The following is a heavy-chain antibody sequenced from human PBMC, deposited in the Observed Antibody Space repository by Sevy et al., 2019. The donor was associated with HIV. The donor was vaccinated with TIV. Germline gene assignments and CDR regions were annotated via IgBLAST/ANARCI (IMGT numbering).Heavy chain of an antibody. Sequence: ASVKVSCKASGGTFNSYAIYWVRQAPGQGLEWMGGIIPLFGAANYALRFQGRVTITADESTSTVYMELSSLKSEDTAVYYCARGGESNWDFDYWGQGTLVTVSS. CDR1: GGTFNSYA. D-gene: IGHD1-1*01. CDR3: ARGGESNWDFDY. V-gene: IGHV1-69*13. J-gene: IGHJ4*02. CDR2: IIPLFGAA.